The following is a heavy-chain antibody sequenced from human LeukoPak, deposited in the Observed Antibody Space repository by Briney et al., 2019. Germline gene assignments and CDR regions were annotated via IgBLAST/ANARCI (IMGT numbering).Heavy chain of an antibody. CDR2: IRYDGSNK. Sequence: QPGGSLRLSCAASGFTFSSYSMHWVRQAPGKGLEWVAFIRYDGSNKYYADSVKGRFTISRDNSKNTLYPQMNSLRAEDTAVYYCAKDRYSGYGFRPPRGYFDYWGQGTLVTVSS. J-gene: IGHJ4*02. V-gene: IGHV3-30*02. CDR1: GFTFSSYS. CDR3: AKDRYSGYGFRPPRGYFDY. D-gene: IGHD5-12*01.